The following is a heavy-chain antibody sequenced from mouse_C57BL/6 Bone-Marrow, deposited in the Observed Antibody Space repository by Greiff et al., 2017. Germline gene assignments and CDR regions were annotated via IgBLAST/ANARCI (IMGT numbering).Heavy chain of an antibody. J-gene: IGHJ4*01. CDR2: IGSTSSNYAS. D-gene: IGHD2-5*01. CDR1: GFSFNTYA. Sequence: EVKLVESGGGLVQPKASLKLSCAASGFSFNTYAMHWVRQTPGQGLEWVARIGSTSSNYASYYAVSVKARLTIYRDDSESMLKLQMNNLKTEDTAMYYGVRHDYSIYLYYAMDYWGQGTSVTVSS. CDR3: VRHDYSIYLYYAMDY. V-gene: IGHV10-1*01.